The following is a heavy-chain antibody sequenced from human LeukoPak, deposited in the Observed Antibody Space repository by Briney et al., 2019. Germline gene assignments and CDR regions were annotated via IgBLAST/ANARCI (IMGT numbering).Heavy chain of an antibody. D-gene: IGHD6-13*01. CDR3: ASLAQTAATKLSH. J-gene: IGHJ4*02. V-gene: IGHV4-34*01. CDR2: INYNGEIT. CDR1: GGSFSGYL. Sequence: SETLSLTCTVSGGSFSGYLWSWLRQSPGKGLEWIGEINYNGEITNYTPSLKSRLTMSVDTSKNQFSLKLSSVTAADTAVYYCASLAQTAATKLSHWGQGTLVTVSS.